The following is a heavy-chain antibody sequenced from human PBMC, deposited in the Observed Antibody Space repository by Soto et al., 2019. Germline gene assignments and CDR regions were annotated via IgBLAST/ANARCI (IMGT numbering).Heavy chain of an antibody. CDR1: GFTVSSNY. Sequence: EVQLVESGGGLVQPGGSLRLSCAASGFTVSSNYMSWVRQAPGKELEWVSVIYSGGSTYYADSVKGRFTISRDNSKNTLYLQMNSLRAEDTAVYYCAREYCSGGSCYSRHWGQGTLVTVSS. D-gene: IGHD2-15*01. J-gene: IGHJ1*01. CDR3: AREYCSGGSCYSRH. CDR2: IYSGGST. V-gene: IGHV3-66*01.